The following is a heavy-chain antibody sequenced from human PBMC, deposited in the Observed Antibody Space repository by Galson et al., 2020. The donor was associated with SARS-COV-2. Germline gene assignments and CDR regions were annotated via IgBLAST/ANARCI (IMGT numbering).Heavy chain of an antibody. V-gene: IGHV3-30-3*01. D-gene: IGHD4-17*01. Sequence: TGGSLRLSCAASGFTFSSYAMHWVRQAPGKGLEWVAVISYDGSNKYYADSVKGRFTISRDNSKNTLYLQMNSLRAEDTAVYYCARDLTVTLPYYFDYWGQGTLVTVSS. CDR1: GFTFSSYA. CDR2: ISYDGSNK. J-gene: IGHJ4*02. CDR3: ARDLTVTLPYYFDY.